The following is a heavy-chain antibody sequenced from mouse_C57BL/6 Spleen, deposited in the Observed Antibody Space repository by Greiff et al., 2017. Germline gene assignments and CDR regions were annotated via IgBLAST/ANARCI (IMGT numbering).Heavy chain of an antibody. CDR1: GFTFSSYA. Sequence: EVKVVESGGGLVKPGGSLKLSCAASGFTFSSYAMSWVRQPPEKRLEWVATISDGGSYTYYPDNVKGRFTISRDNAKNNLYLQMSHLKSEDTAMYYCARGWNLYYDYDWFAYWGQGTLVTVSA. CDR2: ISDGGSYT. D-gene: IGHD2-4*01. CDR3: ARGWNLYYDYDWFAY. J-gene: IGHJ3*01. V-gene: IGHV5-4*03.